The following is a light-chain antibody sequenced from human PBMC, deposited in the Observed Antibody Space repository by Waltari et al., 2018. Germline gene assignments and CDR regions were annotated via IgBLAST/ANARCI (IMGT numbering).Light chain of an antibody. CDR1: SFNIGNNV. CDR3: AAWDDSLSGPV. J-gene: IGLJ3*02. V-gene: IGLV1-44*01. Sequence: QSVLTQPPSASGTPGQTVTISCSGRSFNIGNNVVNWYQHLPGTAPKLVIYKNCQRPSGVPDRFSCSKSGTSASLAISGLQSEDEAEYFCAAWDDSLSGPVFGGGTKLAVL. CDR2: KNC.